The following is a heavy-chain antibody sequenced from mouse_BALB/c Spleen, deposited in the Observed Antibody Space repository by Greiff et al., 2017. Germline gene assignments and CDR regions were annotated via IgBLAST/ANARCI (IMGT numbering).Heavy chain of an antibody. CDR3: AVYGNRLYAMDY. V-gene: IGHV2-2*02. J-gene: IGHJ4*01. D-gene: IGHD2-10*02. Sequence: VKVVESGPGLVQPSQSLSITCTVSGFSLTSYGVHWVRQSPGKGLEWLGVIWSGGSTDYNAAFISRLSISKDNSKSQVFFKMNSLQANDTAIYYCAVYGNRLYAMDYWGQGTSVTVSS. CDR1: GFSLTSYG. CDR2: IWSGGST.